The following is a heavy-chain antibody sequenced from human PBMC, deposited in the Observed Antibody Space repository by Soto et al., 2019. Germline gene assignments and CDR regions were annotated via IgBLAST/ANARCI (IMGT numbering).Heavy chain of an antibody. Sequence: GGSLRLSCAASGFTYSSYAMSWVCQAPGKGLEWVSAISGSGGSTYYADSVKGRFTISRDNSKNTLYLQMNSLRAEDTAVYYCARRSSGWYFDYWGQGTLVTVS. D-gene: IGHD6-19*01. V-gene: IGHV3-23*01. CDR1: GFTYSSYA. CDR2: ISGSGGST. J-gene: IGHJ4*02. CDR3: ARRSSGWYFDY.